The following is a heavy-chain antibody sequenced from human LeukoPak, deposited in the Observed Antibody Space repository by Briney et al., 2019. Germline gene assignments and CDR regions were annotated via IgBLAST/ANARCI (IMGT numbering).Heavy chain of an antibody. CDR3: AKARYSGSPALDF. Sequence: GGSLRLSCAASGFTFSGSAMHWVRQTPGKGLEWVAFTRYDESKTFYGDSVRGRFTISRDNSKNTLYLQMNSLTTDDSAVYYCAKARYSGSPALDFWGQGTLVTVSS. V-gene: IGHV3-30*02. CDR1: GFTFSGSA. CDR2: TRYDESKT. D-gene: IGHD1-26*01. J-gene: IGHJ4*02.